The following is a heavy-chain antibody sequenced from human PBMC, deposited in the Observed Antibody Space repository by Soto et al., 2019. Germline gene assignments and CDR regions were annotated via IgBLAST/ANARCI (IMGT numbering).Heavy chain of an antibody. J-gene: IGHJ5*02. V-gene: IGHV4-59*08. CDR3: ARSGYSSGWPSYWFDP. D-gene: IGHD6-19*01. Sequence: QVQLQESGPGLVKPSETLSLTCTVSGGSISSYYWSWIRQPPGKGLEWIGYIYYSGSTNYNPSLNSRVPISVDTSNTQSSLKLSSVTAADTAVYYCARSGYSSGWPSYWFDPWGQGTLVTVSS. CDR2: IYYSGST. CDR1: GGSISSYY.